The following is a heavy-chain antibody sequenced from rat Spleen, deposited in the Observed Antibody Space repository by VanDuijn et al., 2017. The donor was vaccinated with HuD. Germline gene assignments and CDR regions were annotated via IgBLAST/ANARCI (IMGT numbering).Heavy chain of an antibody. V-gene: IGHV3-3*01. CDR2: INSAGIT. CDR1: DYSITSSYR. D-gene: IGHD1-11*01. Sequence: EVRLQESGPGLVKPSQSLSLTCSVTDYSITSSYRWTWIRKFPGNKLGWMGHINSAGITNYNPSLKSRISITRDTSKNQFFLQVNAVTTEDTATYYCARGVYPFTYWGQGTLVTVSS. CDR3: ARGVYPFTY. J-gene: IGHJ3*01.